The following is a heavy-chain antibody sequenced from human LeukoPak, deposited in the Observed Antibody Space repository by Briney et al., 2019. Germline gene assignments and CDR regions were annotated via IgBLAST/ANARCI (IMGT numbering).Heavy chain of an antibody. J-gene: IGHJ4*02. D-gene: IGHD1-26*01. CDR3: ASHLNAGSVGAPLYFDS. Sequence: GESLKISCKASGYSFTTYWIGWVRQMPGKGLEWMGIIYPGDSDTRYSPSFQGQVTMSVDKSISTAYLQWSSLKASDTAMYYCASHLNAGSVGAPLYFDSWGQGTLVTVSS. CDR2: IYPGDSDT. V-gene: IGHV5-51*01. CDR1: GYSFTTYW.